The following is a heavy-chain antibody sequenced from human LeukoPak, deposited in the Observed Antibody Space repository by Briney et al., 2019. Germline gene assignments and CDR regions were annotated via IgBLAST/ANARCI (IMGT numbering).Heavy chain of an antibody. J-gene: IGHJ4*02. CDR2: ISYDGSNK. CDR3: AKDMTTVTRTHYFDY. Sequence: GGSLRLSCAASGFAFSSYAIHWVRQAPGKGLEWVAVISYDGSNKYYADSVKGRFTISRDNSKNTLYLQMNSLRAEDTAVYYCAKDMTTVTRTHYFDYWGQGTLGTVSS. V-gene: IGHV3-30*04. D-gene: IGHD4-17*01. CDR1: GFAFSSYA.